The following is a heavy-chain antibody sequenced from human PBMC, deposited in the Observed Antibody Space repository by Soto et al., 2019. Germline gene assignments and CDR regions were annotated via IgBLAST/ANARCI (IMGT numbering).Heavy chain of an antibody. CDR2: IYYSGGT. CDR3: ARAGAVVAYYYMDV. CDR1: GGSISSGGYY. J-gene: IGHJ6*03. D-gene: IGHD2-15*01. Sequence: PSETLSLTCTVSGGSISSGGYYWSWIRQHPGKGLEWIGYIYYSGGTYYNPSLKSRVTISVDTSKNQFSLKLSSVTAADTAVYYCARAGAVVAYYYMDVWGKGTTVTVSS. V-gene: IGHV4-31*03.